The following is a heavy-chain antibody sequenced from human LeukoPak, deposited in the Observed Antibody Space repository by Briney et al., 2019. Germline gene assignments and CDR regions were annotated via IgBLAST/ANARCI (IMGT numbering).Heavy chain of an antibody. D-gene: IGHD3-16*02. V-gene: IGHV3-66*01. CDR3: AKTPNDYVWGSYRSFDY. CDR2: IYRGGST. J-gene: IGHJ4*02. Sequence: PGGALRLSCAASGFTVSSNYMSWVRQAPGKGREWVSVIYRGGSTYYADSVKGRFTISRDNSKNTLYLQMNSLRAEDTAVYYCAKTPNDYVWGSYRSFDYWGQGTLVTVSS. CDR1: GFTVSSNY.